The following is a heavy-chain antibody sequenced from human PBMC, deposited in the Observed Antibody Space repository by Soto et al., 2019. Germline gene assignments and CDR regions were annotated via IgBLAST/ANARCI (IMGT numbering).Heavy chain of an antibody. CDR2: IYWDDDK. V-gene: IGHV2-5*02. CDR3: AHRRVVGRTLLFDY. CDR1: GFSFSTGRVG. D-gene: IGHD1-26*01. Sequence: KESGPTLVKPTQTVTLTCPFSGFSFSTGRVGVGWIRQPPGKALEWLALIYWDDDKRYSPSLKSRLTITKDTAKKQVVLTMTNMDPVDTATYYCAHRRVVGRTLLFDYWGQGTQVTVSS. J-gene: IGHJ4*02.